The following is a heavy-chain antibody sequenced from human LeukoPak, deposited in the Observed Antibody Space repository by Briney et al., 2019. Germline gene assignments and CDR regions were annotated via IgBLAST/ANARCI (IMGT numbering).Heavy chain of an antibody. CDR3: TTEKYYYGSGSYYEDY. CDR1: GFTFSNAW. CDR2: IKSKTDGGTT. Sequence: GGSLRLSCAASGFTFSNAWMSWVRQAPGKGLEWGGRIKSKTDGGTTDYAAPVKGRFTISRDDSKNTLYLQMNSLKTEDTAVYYCTTEKYYYGSGSYYEDYWGQGTLVTVSS. J-gene: IGHJ4*02. D-gene: IGHD3-10*01. V-gene: IGHV3-15*01.